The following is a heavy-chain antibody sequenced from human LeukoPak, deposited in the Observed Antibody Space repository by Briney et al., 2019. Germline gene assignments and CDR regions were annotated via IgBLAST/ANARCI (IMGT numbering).Heavy chain of an antibody. CDR3: ANTKRKGVPAATYYFDY. D-gene: IGHD2-2*01. V-gene: IGHV3-23*01. CDR2: ISGSGGST. CDR1: GFTFSSYA. J-gene: IGHJ4*02. Sequence: PGGSLRLSCAASGFTFSSYAMNWVRQAPGKGLEWVSAISGSGGSTYYADSVKGRFTISRDNSKNTLYLQMNSLRAEDTAVYYCANTKRKGVPAATYYFDYWGQGTLVTVSS.